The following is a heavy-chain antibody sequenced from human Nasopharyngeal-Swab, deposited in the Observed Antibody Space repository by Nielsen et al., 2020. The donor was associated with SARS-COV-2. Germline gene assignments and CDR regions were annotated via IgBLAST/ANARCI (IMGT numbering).Heavy chain of an antibody. CDR2: ISYDGSNK. J-gene: IGHJ4*02. CDR1: GFTFSSYA. CDR3: AREYFGEFH. V-gene: IGHV3-30*04. Sequence: GESLKISCAASGFTFSSYAMHWVRQAPGKGLEWVAVISYDGSNKYYADSVTGRFTMSRDNSQNTLFLHMTSLNVEDTAVYYCAREYFGEFHWGQGTPVTVSS. D-gene: IGHD3-10*01.